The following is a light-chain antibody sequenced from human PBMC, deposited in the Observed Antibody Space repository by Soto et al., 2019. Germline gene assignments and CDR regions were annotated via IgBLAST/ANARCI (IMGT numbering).Light chain of an antibody. CDR2: AAS. V-gene: IGKV1-27*01. J-gene: IGKJ1*01. CDR3: QKYNSAPRT. Sequence: IRMTQSPSSLSASTGDRVTIACRASQGISRYLAWYQQKPGKAPNLLIYAASTLQSGVPSRFSGSGSGTDFTLTISSLQPEDVATYYCQKYNSAPRTFGQGTKVDIK. CDR1: QGISRY.